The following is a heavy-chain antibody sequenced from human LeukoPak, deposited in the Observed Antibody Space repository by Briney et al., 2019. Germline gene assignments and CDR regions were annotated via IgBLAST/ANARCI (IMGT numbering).Heavy chain of an antibody. D-gene: IGHD4-17*01. J-gene: IGHJ5*02. CDR3: ARDRGFYGDYIPSFDP. Sequence: GGSLRLSCVASGFTFSTYTMTWVRQAPGKGLEWVSYISSSGSTVYYADSVKGRFTISRDNAKNSLYLQMNSLRAEDTAVYYCARDRGFYGDYIPSFDPWGQGTLVTVSS. V-gene: IGHV3-48*04. CDR1: GFTFSTYT. CDR2: ISSSGSTV.